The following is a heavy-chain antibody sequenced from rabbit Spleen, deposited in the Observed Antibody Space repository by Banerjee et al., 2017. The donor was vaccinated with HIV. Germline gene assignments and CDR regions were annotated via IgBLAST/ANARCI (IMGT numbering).Heavy chain of an antibody. CDR3: ARDDDGDGGGYATEAFDL. CDR1: GFSFIDYD. J-gene: IGHJ3*01. Sequence: QQQLVESGGGLVKPGASLTLTCKASGFSFIDYDDHVCWVRQAPGKGLEWIGCIYSRADDTYYATWAIGRFTITRSTSLNTVTLQMTSLTAADTATYFCARDDDGDGGGYATEAFDLWGQGTLVTVS. CDR2: IYSRADDT. D-gene: IGHD2-1*01. V-gene: IGHV1S47*01.